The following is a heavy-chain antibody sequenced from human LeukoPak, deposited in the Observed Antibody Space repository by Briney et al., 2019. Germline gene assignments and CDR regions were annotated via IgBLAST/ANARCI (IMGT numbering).Heavy chain of an antibody. J-gene: IGHJ6*02. Sequence: KSSETLSLAWAVDGGSFSGCYWGWIRQPPGRGLEWIGEINHGGSTNNNPPLKTRVTTSVDTSKNQFTLKWRSVAPRDRAEFYCAVPLEYYYYYYGMDVWGQGTTVTVSS. D-gene: IGHD2-2*01. CDR3: AVPLEYYYYYYGMDV. CDR2: INHGGST. CDR1: GGSFSGCY. V-gene: IGHV4-34*01.